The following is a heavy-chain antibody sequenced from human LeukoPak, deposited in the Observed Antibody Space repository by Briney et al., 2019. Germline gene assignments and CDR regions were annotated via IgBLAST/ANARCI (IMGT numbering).Heavy chain of an antibody. CDR3: ARAKTRQWLASPFDY. CDR2: IIPVFVAT. Sequence: ASVKVSCKASGGTFNNYAISWVRQAPGQGLEWMGGIIPVFVATTYARNFQGRVTITADESTSTAYMELSSLKSEDTAMYYCARAKTRQWLASPFDYWGQGTQVTVSS. CDR1: GGTFNNYA. D-gene: IGHD6-19*01. J-gene: IGHJ4*02. V-gene: IGHV1-69*13.